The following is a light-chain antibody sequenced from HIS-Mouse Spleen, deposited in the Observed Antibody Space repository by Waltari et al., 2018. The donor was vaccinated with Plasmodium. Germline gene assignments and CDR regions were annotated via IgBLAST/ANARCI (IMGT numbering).Light chain of an antibody. CDR3: QQYNNWSFT. J-gene: IGKJ3*01. CDR2: GAS. V-gene: IGKV3-15*01. Sequence: EKVMRQPPPTLSVSPGERATLSCRASQSVSSNLAWYQQKPGQAPRLLIYGASTRATGIPARFSGSGSGTEFTLTISSLQSEDFAVYYCQQYNNWSFTFGPGTKVDIK. CDR1: QSVSSN.